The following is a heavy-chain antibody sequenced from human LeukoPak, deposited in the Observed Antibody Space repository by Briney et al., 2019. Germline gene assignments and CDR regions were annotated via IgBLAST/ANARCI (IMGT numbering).Heavy chain of an antibody. CDR2: IRYDGSNK. Sequence: GGSLRLSCAASGFTFSSYGMRWVRQAPGKGLEWVAVIRYDGSNKYYADSVKGRFTISRDNSKNTLYLQMNSLRAEDTAVYYCARDRYSSSWYLDYWGQGTLVTVSS. CDR3: ARDRYSSSWYLDY. D-gene: IGHD6-13*01. V-gene: IGHV3-33*01. J-gene: IGHJ4*02. CDR1: GFTFSSYG.